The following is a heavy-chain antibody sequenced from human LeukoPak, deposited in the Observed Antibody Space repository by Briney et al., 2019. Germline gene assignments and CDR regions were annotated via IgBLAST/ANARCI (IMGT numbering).Heavy chain of an antibody. CDR3: ARMRYYDSRHDY. D-gene: IGHD3-22*01. J-gene: IGHJ4*02. Sequence: GGSLRLSCAASGFTFSSYAMHWVRQAPGKGLEWVAVISYDGSNKYYADSVKGRFTISRDNAKNSLYLQMNSLRAEDTAVYYCARMRYYDSRHDYWGQGTLVTVSS. CDR2: ISYDGSNK. V-gene: IGHV3-30-3*01. CDR1: GFTFSSYA.